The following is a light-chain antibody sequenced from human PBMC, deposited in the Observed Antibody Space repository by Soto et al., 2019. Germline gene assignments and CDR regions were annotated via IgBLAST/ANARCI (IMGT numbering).Light chain of an antibody. CDR1: QSVSSSY. CDR3: QQYGSSPYT. Sequence: IVLTQSPGTLSLSPGESATLSCRASQSVSSSYLAWYQQKPGQAPRLLIYGASSRATGIPDRFSGSGSGTDFTLTISRLEPEDFAVYYCQQYGSSPYTLGQGTKREIK. CDR2: GAS. V-gene: IGKV3-20*01. J-gene: IGKJ2*01.